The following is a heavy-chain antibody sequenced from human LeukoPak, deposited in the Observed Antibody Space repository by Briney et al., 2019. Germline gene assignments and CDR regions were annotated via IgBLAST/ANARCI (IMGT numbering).Heavy chain of an antibody. CDR2: ISVSGGNT. J-gene: IGHJ4*02. Sequence: GGSLTLSCAASGFTFSSYAMTWVRQAPGRGLQWVSTISVSGGNTYYADSVKGRFTISRDSSKSTLYLQMNSLRDEDTAVYYCAKYGSGSYYNGLYWGQGTLVTVSS. D-gene: IGHD3-10*01. CDR3: AKYGSGSYYNGLY. V-gene: IGHV3-23*01. CDR1: GFTFSSYA.